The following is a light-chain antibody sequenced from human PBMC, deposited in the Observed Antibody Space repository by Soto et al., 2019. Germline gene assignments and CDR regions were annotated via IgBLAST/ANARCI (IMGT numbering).Light chain of an antibody. V-gene: IGKV3D-15*01. J-gene: IGKJ4*01. CDR1: QSVSSN. Sequence: EIVMTQSPATLSVSPGERATLSCRASQSVSSNLAWYQQKPGQAPRLLIYGASTRATGIPDRFSGSGSGTDFTLTISSLEPEDFALYYCQQHINWPLTFGGGTKVDIK. CDR2: GAS. CDR3: QQHINWPLT.